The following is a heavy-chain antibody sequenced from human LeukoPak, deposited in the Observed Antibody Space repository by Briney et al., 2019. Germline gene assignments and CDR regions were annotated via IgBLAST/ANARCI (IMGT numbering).Heavy chain of an antibody. D-gene: IGHD3-22*01. Sequence: ASVKVSCKASGYTFSSNASNWVRQAPGQVLEWMGWIDTNTGNPTYAQGFTGQFVFSLDTSVSTAYLQISSLKAEDTAEYFCARGYDSSGYFSDWGQGTLVTVSS. V-gene: IGHV7-4-1*02. CDR1: GYTFSSNA. CDR2: IDTNTGNP. CDR3: ARGYDSSGYFSD. J-gene: IGHJ4*02.